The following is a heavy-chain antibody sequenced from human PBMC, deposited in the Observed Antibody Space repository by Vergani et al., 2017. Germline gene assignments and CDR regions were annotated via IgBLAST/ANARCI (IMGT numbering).Heavy chain of an antibody. Sequence: ELQLVESGGGLVQPGGSLRLSCAASGSTVSGNYMTWVRQAPGKGLEWVSHIYSGDETYYTDSVKCRVTISIDTSKNTLHLQINNLRVEDTAVYYCARGNYYGSGNYVDPWGQGTLVTVSS. CDR1: GSTVSGNY. CDR3: ARGNYYGSGNYVDP. J-gene: IGHJ5*02. V-gene: IGHV3-66*01. CDR2: IYSGDET. D-gene: IGHD3-10*01.